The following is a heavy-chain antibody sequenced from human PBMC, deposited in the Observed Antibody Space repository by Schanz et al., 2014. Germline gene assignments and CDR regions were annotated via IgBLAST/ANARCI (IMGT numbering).Heavy chain of an antibody. D-gene: IGHD2-2*01. J-gene: IGHJ5*02. CDR1: GGSISSHF. CDR2: IYNSGRT. V-gene: IGHV4-59*11. CDR3: ARGGYCSRTSCYFKGGWFDP. Sequence: QVQLQESGPGLVKPSEALSLTCTVSGGSISSHFWTWIRQPPGKGLEWIGNIYNSGRTKYNPSLKSRVTMSVDTSKTQFSLKLSSVTAADTAVYYCARGGYCSRTSCYFKGGWFDPWGQGTLVTVSS.